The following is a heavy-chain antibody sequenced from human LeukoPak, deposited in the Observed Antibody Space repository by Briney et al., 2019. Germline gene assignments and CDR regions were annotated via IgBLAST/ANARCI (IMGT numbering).Heavy chain of an antibody. CDR2: IYHSGST. Sequence: SETLSLTCTVSGGSISSGGYYWSWIRQPPGKGLEWIGYIYHSGSTYYNPSLKSRVTISVDTSKNQFSLKLSSVTAADTAVYYCARLGASSSWYYFDYWGQGTLVTVSS. V-gene: IGHV4-30-2*01. D-gene: IGHD6-13*01. CDR1: GGSISSGGYY. J-gene: IGHJ4*02. CDR3: ARLGASSSWYYFDY.